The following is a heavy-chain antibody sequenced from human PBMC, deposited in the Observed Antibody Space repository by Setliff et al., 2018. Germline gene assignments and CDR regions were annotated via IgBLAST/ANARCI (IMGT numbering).Heavy chain of an antibody. V-gene: IGHV3-49*04. CDR3: TITHYYGSGSPYYLDY. CDR2: IRNQAYGGTT. Sequence: GGSLRLSCVVSGFTFSDFGMSWVRQAPGKGLEWVGFIRNQAYGGTTEFAASVRGRFTISRDDSKGIAYLQMDSLKTEDTAVYYCTITHYYGSGSPYYLDYWGQGTLVTVSS. CDR1: GFTFSDFG. J-gene: IGHJ4*02. D-gene: IGHD3-10*01.